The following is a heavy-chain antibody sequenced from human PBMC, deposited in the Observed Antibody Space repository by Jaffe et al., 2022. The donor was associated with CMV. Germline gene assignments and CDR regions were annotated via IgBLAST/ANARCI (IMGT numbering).Heavy chain of an antibody. CDR2: ISGSGGST. J-gene: IGHJ5*02. CDR3: AKDRVVVAATPNWFDP. CDR1: GFTFSSYA. D-gene: IGHD2-15*01. Sequence: EVQLLESGGGLVQPGGSLRLSCAASGFTFSSYAMSWVRQAPGKGLEWVSAISGSGGSTYYADSVKGRFTISRDNSKNTLYLQMNSLRAEDTAVYYCAKDRVVVAATPNWFDPWGQGTLVTVSS. V-gene: IGHV3-23*01.